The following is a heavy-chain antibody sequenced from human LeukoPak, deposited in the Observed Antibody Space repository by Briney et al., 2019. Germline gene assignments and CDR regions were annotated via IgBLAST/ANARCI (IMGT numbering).Heavy chain of an antibody. CDR2: IHPNSGGT. Sequence: ASVKVSRKASGYTFSDYYLIWVRQAPGQGLECMGWIHPNSGGTIYAQKFRGRVTMTRDTSVTTAYMELTSLRSDDTAVYYCARAAPYYYDSSGYYGYDAFDIWGQGTMVTVSS. J-gene: IGHJ3*02. CDR3: ARAAPYYYDSSGYYGYDAFDI. D-gene: IGHD3-22*01. V-gene: IGHV1-2*02. CDR1: GYTFSDYY.